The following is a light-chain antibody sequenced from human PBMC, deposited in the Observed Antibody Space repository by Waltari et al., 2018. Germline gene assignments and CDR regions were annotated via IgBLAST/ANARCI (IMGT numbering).Light chain of an antibody. J-gene: IGKJ1*01. Sequence: EIVMTQSPATLSVSPGESATLSCRASQSVRSSLAWYQRKPGQVPRLLVYDTSVRATGIPARVSGGGFGTEFTLTISSLQSEDFAVYYCQQYINWPLTFGQGTKVEI. CDR1: QSVRSS. CDR2: DTS. V-gene: IGKV3-15*01. CDR3: QQYINWPLT.